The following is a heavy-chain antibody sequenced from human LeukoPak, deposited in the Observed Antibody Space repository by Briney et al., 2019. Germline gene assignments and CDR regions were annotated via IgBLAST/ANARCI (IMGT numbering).Heavy chain of an antibody. CDR2: ISSSGSTI. CDR1: GFTFGDYY. Sequence: PGGPLGFSWEAPGFTFGDYYMSWIRRAPGKGLGWVPSISSSGSTIYYADSVKGRFTISRDNAKNSLYLQMNSLRAEDTAVYYCARDWNYHRSIDHGFDPWGQGTLVTVSS. D-gene: IGHD1-7*01. J-gene: IGHJ5*02. V-gene: IGHV3-11*01. CDR3: ARDWNYHRSIDHGFDP.